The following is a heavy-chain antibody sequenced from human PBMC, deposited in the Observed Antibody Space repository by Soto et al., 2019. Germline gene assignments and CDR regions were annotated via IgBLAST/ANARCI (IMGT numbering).Heavy chain of an antibody. CDR3: ARGMTPLGAPACYYFDS. Sequence: PSETLSLTCTVSGASITGSFFWSWIRQPAGKGLEWIGRFSLSGTTNYNPSLRSRVTMSADVSKNQFSLRLTSVTAADTALYYCARGMTPLGAPACYYFDSWGQGTLVTVSS. CDR1: GASITGSFF. D-gene: IGHD2-15*01. V-gene: IGHV4-4*07. J-gene: IGHJ4*02. CDR2: FSLSGTT.